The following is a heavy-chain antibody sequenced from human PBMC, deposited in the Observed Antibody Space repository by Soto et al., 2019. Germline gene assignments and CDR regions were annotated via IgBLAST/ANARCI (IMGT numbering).Heavy chain of an antibody. CDR2: ISGSGGST. CDR3: AKVGPDNPWEYYYYYYYMDV. D-gene: IGHD1-26*01. CDR1: GFTFSSYA. Sequence: PGGSLRLSCAASGFTFSSYAMSWVRQAPGKGLEWVSAISGSGGSTYYADSVKGRFTISRDNSKNTLYLQMNSLRAEDTAVYYCAKVGPDNPWEYYYYYYYMDVWGKGTTVTVSS. V-gene: IGHV3-23*01. J-gene: IGHJ6*03.